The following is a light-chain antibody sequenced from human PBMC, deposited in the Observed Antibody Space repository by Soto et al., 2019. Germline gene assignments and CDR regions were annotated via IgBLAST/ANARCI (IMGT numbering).Light chain of an antibody. Sequence: EIVLTQSPATLSLSPGERATLSCRASPSVTNYLAWYQQKPGQPPRLLIYGAFNRADGIPARFSGSGSGTDFTLTISSLEPEDAAVYYCQQRTIWPPVTFGQGTRLEIK. V-gene: IGKV3-11*01. CDR3: QQRTIWPPVT. CDR2: GAF. CDR1: PSVTNY. J-gene: IGKJ5*01.